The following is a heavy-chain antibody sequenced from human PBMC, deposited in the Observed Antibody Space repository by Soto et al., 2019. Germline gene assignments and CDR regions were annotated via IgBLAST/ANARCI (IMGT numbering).Heavy chain of an antibody. Sequence: PGGSLRLSCAASGFTFSSYCMHWVRQAPGKGLVWVSRINSDGSSTSYADSVKGRFTISRDNAKNTLFLEMNSLRAEDTAVYYCARDQTVVTNWFDPWGQGTLVTV. D-gene: IGHD3-22*01. CDR2: INSDGSST. CDR1: GFTFSSYC. J-gene: IGHJ5*02. V-gene: IGHV3-74*01. CDR3: ARDQTVVTNWFDP.